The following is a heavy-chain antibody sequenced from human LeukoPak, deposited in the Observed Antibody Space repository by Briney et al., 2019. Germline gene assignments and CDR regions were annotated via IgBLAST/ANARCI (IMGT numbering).Heavy chain of an antibody. V-gene: IGHV3-20*04. CDR1: GFTFSSYG. CDR3: TRDVPHNWFDP. CDR2: INGNGGST. D-gene: IGHD6-6*01. J-gene: IGHJ5*02. Sequence: PGGTLRLSCAASGFTFSSYGMSWVRQAPGKGLEWVSSINGNGGSTAYADSVKGRFTISRDNAKNSLYLQMNSLRAEDTAVYYCTRDVPHNWFDPWGQGILVTVSS.